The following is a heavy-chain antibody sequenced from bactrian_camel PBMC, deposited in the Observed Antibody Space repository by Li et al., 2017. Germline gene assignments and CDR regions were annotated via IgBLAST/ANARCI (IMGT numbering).Heavy chain of an antibody. CDR1: GYKFGTCG. J-gene: IGHJ4*01. Sequence: QVQLVESGGGSVQPGGSLTLSCRTSGYKFGTCGMEWYRQAPGKERELVSTITNDGVIKHTGSVKGRFTASRDISKNTLYLQMNSLKTEDTAMYYCAAQAERGGLCLPYKYWGQGTQVTVS. CDR2: ITNDGVI. CDR3: AAQAERGGLCLPYKY. D-gene: IGHD1*01. V-gene: IGHV3S53*01.